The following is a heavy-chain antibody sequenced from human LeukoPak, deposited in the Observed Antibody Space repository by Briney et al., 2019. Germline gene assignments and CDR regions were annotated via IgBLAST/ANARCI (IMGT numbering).Heavy chain of an antibody. CDR3: ALFCSVRSSASCPDY. CDR2: INPSGGST. D-gene: IGHD2-2*01. Sequence: ASVKVSCKASGYTFTSYYMHWVRQAPGQGLEWMGIINPSGGSTSYAQKFQGRVTMTRDTSTSTVCVELSSLRSEDTAVYYCALFCSVRSSASCPDYWGQGTLVTVSS. J-gene: IGHJ4*02. V-gene: IGHV1-46*01. CDR1: GYTFTSYY.